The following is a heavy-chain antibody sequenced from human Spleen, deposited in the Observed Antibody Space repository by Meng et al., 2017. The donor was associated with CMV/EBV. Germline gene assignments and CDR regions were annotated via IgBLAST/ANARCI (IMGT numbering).Heavy chain of an antibody. V-gene: IGHV1-24*01. Sequence: ASVKVSCKVSGYTLTDLSMHWVRQAPGKGLEWMGGFDPEDGKTIYAQNFQGRVTMTEDTSTDTAYMELTSLTSEDTAVYYCATRMLYYDMQDYWGQGTLVTVSS. CDR1: GYTLTDLS. D-gene: IGHD3-22*01. J-gene: IGHJ4*02. CDR2: FDPEDGKT. CDR3: ATRMLYYDMQDY.